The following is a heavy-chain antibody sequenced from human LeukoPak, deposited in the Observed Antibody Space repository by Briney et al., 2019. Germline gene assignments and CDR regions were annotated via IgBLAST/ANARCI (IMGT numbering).Heavy chain of an antibody. Sequence: PSETLSLTCTVSGYSISSGYYWRWIRQPPGKGLEWIGSIYHSGSTYYNPSLKSRVTISVDTSKNQFSLWLSSVTAADTAVYYCSRDKTGTTPYDAFDIWGQGTMVTVSS. CDR2: IYHSGST. J-gene: IGHJ3*02. CDR3: SRDKTGTTPYDAFDI. V-gene: IGHV4-38-2*02. D-gene: IGHD1-7*01. CDR1: GYSISSGYY.